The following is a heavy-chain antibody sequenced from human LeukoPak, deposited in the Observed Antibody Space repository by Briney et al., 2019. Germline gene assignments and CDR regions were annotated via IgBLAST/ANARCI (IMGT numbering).Heavy chain of an antibody. V-gene: IGHV3-21*01. CDR3: ASLLYSSSSGIDY. J-gene: IGHJ4*02. CDR1: GFTFSSYS. CDR2: ISSSSSYI. D-gene: IGHD6-6*01. Sequence: PGGSLRLSCAASGFTFSSYSMNWVRQARGKGLEWVSSISSSSSYIYYADSVKGRFTISRDNAKNSLYLQMNSLRAEDTAVYYCASLLYSSSSGIDYWGQGTLVTVSS.